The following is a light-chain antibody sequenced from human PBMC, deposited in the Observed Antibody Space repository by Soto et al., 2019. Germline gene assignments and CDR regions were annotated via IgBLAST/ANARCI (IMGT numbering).Light chain of an antibody. J-gene: IGKJ1*01. Sequence: VPMGQSPSSPSASVGARITITCRASQGFSNFVAWYQQIAGKVPKLLIHSASTLQSGVPSRFSGSGSGTEFTLTISSLQPDDFATYYCQHYNSYSEAFGQGSKVDIK. V-gene: IGKV1-27*01. CDR1: QGFSNF. CDR3: QHYNSYSEA. CDR2: SAS.